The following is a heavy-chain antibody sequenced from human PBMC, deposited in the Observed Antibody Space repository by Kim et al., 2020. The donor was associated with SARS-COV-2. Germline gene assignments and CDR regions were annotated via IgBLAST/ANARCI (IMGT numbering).Heavy chain of an antibody. V-gene: IGHV4-34*01. CDR3: ARGGYSGYDWGLIFDY. CDR1: GGSFSGYY. D-gene: IGHD5-12*01. CDR2: INHSGST. Sequence: SETLSLTCAVYGGSFSGYYWSWIRQPPGKGLEWIGEINHSGSTNYNPSLKSRVTISVDTSKNQFSLKLSSVTAADTAVYYCARGGYSGYDWGLIFDYWGQGTLVTVSS. J-gene: IGHJ4*02.